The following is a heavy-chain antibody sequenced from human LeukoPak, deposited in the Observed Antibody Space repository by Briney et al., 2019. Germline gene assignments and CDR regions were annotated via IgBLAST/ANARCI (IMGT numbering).Heavy chain of an antibody. D-gene: IGHD2-2*01. CDR2: ISGSGSTT. CDR3: TRMVWRSRPFDY. Sequence: GGSLRLSCAASGFTFSSYAMSWVRQAPGKGLEWVSAISGSGSTTYYADSVKGRFTISRDNAKNSLYVQMNSLRAEDTAVYYCTRMVWRSRPFDYWGQGTLVTVSS. J-gene: IGHJ4*02. CDR1: GFTFSSYA. V-gene: IGHV3-23*01.